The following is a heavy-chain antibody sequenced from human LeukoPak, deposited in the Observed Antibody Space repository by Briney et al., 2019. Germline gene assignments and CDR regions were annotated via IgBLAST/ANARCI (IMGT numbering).Heavy chain of an antibody. D-gene: IGHD2-21*02. V-gene: IGHV3-33*01. CDR1: GFTFSTYV. J-gene: IGHJ3*02. Sequence: SGGSLRLSCAASGFTFSTYVMHWVRQAPGKGLEWVAVIWYGGSKKDYADSVKGRFTISRDNSKNTLYLQMNSLRAEDTAVYYCTTVWNCGGDCSDAFDIWGQGTMVTVSS. CDR2: IWYGGSKK. CDR3: TTVWNCGGDCSDAFDI.